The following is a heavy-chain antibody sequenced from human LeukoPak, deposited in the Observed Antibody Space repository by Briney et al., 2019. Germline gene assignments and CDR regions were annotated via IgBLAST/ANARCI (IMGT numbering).Heavy chain of an antibody. J-gene: IGHJ4*02. Sequence: GGSLRLSCAASGFDFDDFAMHCVRQAPGKGLEWISLVSLDGGSTYYSNCVKGRFTISRDNSKNSLSLQMNSLRAEDTALYYCAKGYYSGYDSGAFDHWGRGTLVTVSS. CDR2: VSLDGGST. D-gene: IGHD5-12*01. V-gene: IGHV3-43D*03. CDR1: GFDFDDFA. CDR3: AKGYYSGYDSGAFDH.